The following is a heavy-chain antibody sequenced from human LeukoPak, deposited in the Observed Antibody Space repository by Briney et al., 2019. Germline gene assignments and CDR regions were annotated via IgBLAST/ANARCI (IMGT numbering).Heavy chain of an antibody. CDR3: ARDPGHLGEER. CDR2: LNPSAGSA. CDR1: GGTFSSYA. Sequence: ASVKVSCKASGGTFSSYAISWVRQAPGQGLEWMGVLNPSAGSASYAQKFQGRVTMTRDTSTSTVYMELSSLTSEDTAVYYCARDPGHLGEERWGQGTLVTVSS. D-gene: IGHD3-16*01. J-gene: IGHJ4*02. V-gene: IGHV1-46*01.